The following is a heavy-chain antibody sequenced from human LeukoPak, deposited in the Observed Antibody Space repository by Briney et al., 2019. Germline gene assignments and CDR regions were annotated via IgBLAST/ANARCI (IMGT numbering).Heavy chain of an antibody. Sequence: SVKVSCKASGGAFSSYAISWVRQAPGQGLEWMGGIIPIFGTANYAQKFQGRVTITTDESTSTGYMELSSLRSEDTAVYYCASEESGELPTLWGQGTLVTVSS. CDR2: IIPIFGTA. CDR1: GGAFSSYA. V-gene: IGHV1-69*05. D-gene: IGHD1-26*01. CDR3: ASEESGELPTL. J-gene: IGHJ4*02.